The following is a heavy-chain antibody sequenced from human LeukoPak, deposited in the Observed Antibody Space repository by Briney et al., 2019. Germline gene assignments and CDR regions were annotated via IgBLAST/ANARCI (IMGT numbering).Heavy chain of an antibody. CDR1: GFTFSNDW. CDR2: TKSDGSGT. J-gene: IGHJ3*02. D-gene: IGHD1-26*01. CDR3: ARALVTRLGAFDI. V-gene: IGHV3-74*01. Sequence: PGGSPRLSCAAAGFTFSNDWMHWVRQAPGKGLEWVSRTKSDGSGTNYADSVKGRFTISRDNAQNTLYLQMNNLGVDDTAVYYCARALVTRLGAFDIWGQGTMVIVFS.